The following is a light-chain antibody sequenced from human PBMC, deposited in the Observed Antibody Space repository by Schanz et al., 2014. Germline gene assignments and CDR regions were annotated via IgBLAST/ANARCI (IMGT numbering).Light chain of an antibody. Sequence: EIVMTQSPATLSVSPGQSATLSCRASQSIGNNLAWYQQKPGQAPNVLIYGASRRATGIPDRFSGSGSGTDFTLTISRLEPEDFAVYYCQHYSLSPLFGQGTKVDI. CDR3: QHYSLSPL. CDR2: GAS. J-gene: IGKJ1*01. CDR1: QSIGNN. V-gene: IGKV3-20*01.